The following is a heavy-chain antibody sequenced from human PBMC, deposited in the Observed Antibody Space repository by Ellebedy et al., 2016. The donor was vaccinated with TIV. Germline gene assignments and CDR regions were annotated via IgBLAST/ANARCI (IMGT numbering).Heavy chain of an antibody. Sequence: SVKVSXXASGGTFSSYAISWVRQAPGQGLEWMGGIIPIFGTANYAQKFQGRVTITADESTSTAYMELSSLRSEDTAVYYCARGNVKRRGYSYGLLDYWGQGTLVTVSS. CDR3: ARGNVKRRGYSYGLLDY. V-gene: IGHV1-69*13. D-gene: IGHD5-18*01. CDR1: GGTFSSYA. J-gene: IGHJ4*02. CDR2: IIPIFGTA.